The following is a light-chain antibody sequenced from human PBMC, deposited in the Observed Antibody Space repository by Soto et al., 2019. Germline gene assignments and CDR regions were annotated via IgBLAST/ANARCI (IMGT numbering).Light chain of an antibody. CDR2: DVS. J-gene: IGLJ1*01. Sequence: QSALTQPHSVSGSPGQAVAISCTGTSSDVGGYNYVSWYQQHPGKAPKLMIYDVSKRPSGVPDRFSGSKSGNTASLTISGRQAEDEADYYCCSYAGSYSYVLGTGTKVTVL. CDR1: SSDVGGYNY. CDR3: CSYAGSYSYV. V-gene: IGLV2-11*01.